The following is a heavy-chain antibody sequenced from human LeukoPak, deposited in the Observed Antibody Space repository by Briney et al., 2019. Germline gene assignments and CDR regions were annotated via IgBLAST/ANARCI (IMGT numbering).Heavy chain of an antibody. CDR3: ARHIGLTTKYFDY. J-gene: IGHJ4*02. Sequence: GESLKISCKGSGYTFTNYWIGWVRQMPGKGLEWMGMVYPGDSDTRCSPSFQGHVTISADKSITTAYLQWSSLKASDTAVYYCARHIGLTTKYFDYWGQGTLVTVSS. V-gene: IGHV5-51*01. D-gene: IGHD4/OR15-4a*01. CDR1: GYTFTNYW. CDR2: VYPGDSDT.